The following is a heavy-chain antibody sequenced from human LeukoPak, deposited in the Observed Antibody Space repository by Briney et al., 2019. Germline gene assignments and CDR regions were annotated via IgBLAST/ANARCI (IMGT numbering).Heavy chain of an antibody. CDR3: ARGGSRRGLGSPRPGYFDY. D-gene: IGHD5-12*01. V-gene: IGHV4-4*07. CDR2: IYTSGST. Sequence: SETLSLTCTVYSGSISSYYWSWIRQPAGKGLEWIGRIYTSGSTNYNPSLKSRVSMSVDTSKNQISLKLNSVTAADTAVYYCARGGSRRGLGSPRPGYFDYWGQGTLVTVSS. CDR1: SGSISSYY. J-gene: IGHJ4*02.